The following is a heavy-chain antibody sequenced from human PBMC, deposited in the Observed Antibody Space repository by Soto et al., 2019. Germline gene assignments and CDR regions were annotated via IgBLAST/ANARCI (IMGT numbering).Heavy chain of an antibody. CDR2: FDPEDGET. V-gene: IGHV1-24*01. D-gene: IGHD6-13*01. J-gene: IGHJ6*02. Sequence: ASVKVSCKVSGYTLTELSMHWVRQAPGKGLEWMGGFDPEDGETIYAQKFQGRVTMTEDTSTDTAYMELSSLRSEDTAVYYCATDHGAAAGYYYYGMDVWGQGTTVTVS. CDR1: GYTLTELS. CDR3: ATDHGAAAGYYYYGMDV.